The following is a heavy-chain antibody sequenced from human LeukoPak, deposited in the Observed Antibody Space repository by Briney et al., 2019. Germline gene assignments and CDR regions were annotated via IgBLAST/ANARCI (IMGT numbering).Heavy chain of an antibody. CDR1: GFTFSSYG. D-gene: IGHD3-10*01. J-gene: IGHJ4*02. CDR2: ISYDGSNK. V-gene: IGHV3-30*18. CDR3: AKDSHYGSGSYSDY. Sequence: GGSLRLSCAASGFTFSSYGMRWVRQAPDKGLEWVAVISYDGSNKYYADSVRGRFTISRDNSKNTLYLQMNSLRAEDTAVYYCAKDSHYGSGSYSDYWGQGTLVSVSS.